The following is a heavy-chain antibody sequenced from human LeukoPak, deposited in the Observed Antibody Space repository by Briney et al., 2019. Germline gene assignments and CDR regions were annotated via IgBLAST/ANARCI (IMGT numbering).Heavy chain of an antibody. Sequence: ASVKVSCKAPGYTFTSYGISWVRQAPGQGLEWMGWISAYNGNTNYAQKLQGGVTMTTDTSTSTAYMELRSLRSDDTAVYYCAREGYCSGGSCYLTYFDYWGQGTLVTVSS. D-gene: IGHD2-15*01. CDR3: AREGYCSGGSCYLTYFDY. CDR1: GYTFTSYG. J-gene: IGHJ4*02. CDR2: ISAYNGNT. V-gene: IGHV1-18*01.